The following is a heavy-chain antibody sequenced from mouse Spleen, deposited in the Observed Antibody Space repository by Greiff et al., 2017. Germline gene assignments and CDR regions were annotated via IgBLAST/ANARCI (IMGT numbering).Heavy chain of an antibody. CDR3: ASQSYGNFYAMDY. J-gene: IGHJ4*01. D-gene: IGHD2-1*01. Sequence: VQLQQSGPELVKPGASVKISCKASGYTFTDYYMNWVKQSHGKSLEWIGDINPNNGGTSYNQKFKGKATLTVDKSSSTAYMELRSLTSEDSAVYYCASQSYGNFYAMDYWGQGTSVTVSS. CDR1: GYTFTDYY. CDR2: INPNNGGT. V-gene: IGHV1-26*01.